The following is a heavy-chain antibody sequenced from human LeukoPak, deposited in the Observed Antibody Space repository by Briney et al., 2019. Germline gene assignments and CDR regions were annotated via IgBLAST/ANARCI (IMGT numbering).Heavy chain of an antibody. CDR1: GGSISSSSYY. J-gene: IGHJ4*02. Sequence: SETLSLTXTVSGGSISSSSYYWGWIRQPPGKGLEWIGSIYYSGSTYYNPSLKSRVTISVDTSKNQFSLKLSSVTAADTAVYYCARHGSGYSYGTVDYWGQGTLVTVSS. D-gene: IGHD5-18*01. CDR2: IYYSGST. CDR3: ARHGSGYSYGTVDY. V-gene: IGHV4-39*01.